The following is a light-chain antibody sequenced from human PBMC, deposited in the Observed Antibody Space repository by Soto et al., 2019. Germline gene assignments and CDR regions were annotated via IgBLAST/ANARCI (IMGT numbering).Light chain of an antibody. V-gene: IGLV2-14*01. J-gene: IGLJ1*01. Sequence: QSALTQPASVSGSPGQSITISCTGTSSDVGGYNYVSWYQQHPGKAPKLIIYDVSNRPSGVSNRFSGSKSGNTASLTISGLHAEYEDDYYCSSYTSIRHPYHVFGTGTQLTVL. CDR1: SSDVGGYNY. CDR2: DVS. CDR3: SSYTSIRHPYHV.